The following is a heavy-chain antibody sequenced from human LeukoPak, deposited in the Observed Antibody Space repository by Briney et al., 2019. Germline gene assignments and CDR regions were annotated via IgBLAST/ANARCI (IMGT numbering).Heavy chain of an antibody. CDR1: GFTFSDYG. CDR3: AKDKPIDY. Sequence: PGRSLRLSCVASGFTFSDYGMLWVRQPPGKGLEWVAVISYDGRNEHYADSVKGRFTFSRDNSKNTVFLQMNTLRTEDAAVYFCAKDKPIDYWGQGTLVTVSS. CDR2: ISYDGRNE. V-gene: IGHV3-30*18. J-gene: IGHJ4*02. D-gene: IGHD1-14*01.